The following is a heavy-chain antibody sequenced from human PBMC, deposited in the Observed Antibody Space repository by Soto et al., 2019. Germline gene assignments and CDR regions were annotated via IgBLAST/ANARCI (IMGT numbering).Heavy chain of an antibody. CDR3: AKDIYSGRYYIYDY. CDR1: GFTFDDYA. Sequence: SLRLSCAASGFTFDDYAMHWVRQAPGKGLEWVSGISWNSGSIGYADSVKGRFTISRDNAKNSLYLQMNSLRAEDTALYYCAKDIYSGRYYIYDYWGKGTLVTVSS. D-gene: IGHD1-26*01. J-gene: IGHJ4*02. V-gene: IGHV3-9*01. CDR2: ISWNSGSI.